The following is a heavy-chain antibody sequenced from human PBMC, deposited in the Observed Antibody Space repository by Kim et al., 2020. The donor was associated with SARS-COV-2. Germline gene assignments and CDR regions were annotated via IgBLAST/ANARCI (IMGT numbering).Heavy chain of an antibody. CDR3: ATTHFYGLDV. D-gene: IGHD3-3*02. V-gene: IGHV3-11*01. J-gene: IGHJ6*02. Sequence: SHADPVKGRFTTSRDNSKNALYLQMNSLRVDDTAVYYCATTHFYGLDVWGQGTTVTISS.